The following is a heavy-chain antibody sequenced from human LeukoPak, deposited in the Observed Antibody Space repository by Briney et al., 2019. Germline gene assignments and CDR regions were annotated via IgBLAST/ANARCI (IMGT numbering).Heavy chain of an antibody. CDR1: GFTFSDHY. V-gene: IGHV3-69-1*01. D-gene: IGHD5-24*01. Sequence: GGSLRLSCAASGFTFSDHYMDWVRQAPGKGLEWVSSFGTRSSSIYYADSVKGRFTFSRDNARNSLYLQMNSLKAEDTAVYYCARERDEGFDYWGQGTLVTVSS. J-gene: IGHJ4*02. CDR2: FGTRSSSI. CDR3: ARERDEGFDY.